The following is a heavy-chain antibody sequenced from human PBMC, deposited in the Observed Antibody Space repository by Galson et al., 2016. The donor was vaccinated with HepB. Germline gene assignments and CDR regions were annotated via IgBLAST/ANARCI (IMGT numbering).Heavy chain of an antibody. D-gene: IGHD6-19*01. CDR1: GGSISSYY. CDR2: VYYSGST. J-gene: IGHJ4*02. CDR3: ARDRAVAGTDHIDH. V-gene: IGHV4-59*01. Sequence: ETLSLTCTVSGGSISSYYWRWIRQPPGKGLEWIAYVYYSGSTNYNPSLKSRVTISLDTSKNQFSLKLSSVTAADTAVYSCARDRAVAGTDHIDHWGQGTLVTVSS.